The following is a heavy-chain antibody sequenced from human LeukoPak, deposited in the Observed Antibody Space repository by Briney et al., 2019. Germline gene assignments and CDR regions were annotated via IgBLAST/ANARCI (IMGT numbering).Heavy chain of an antibody. D-gene: IGHD2-21*02. J-gene: IGHJ4*02. Sequence: SSETPSLTCNVSGGSISSYYWSWIRQPPGKGLEWIGYIYNSGSTNYNPSLKSRVTISVDTSKNQFSLKLSSVTAADTAVYYCARAAPPYCGGDCYGNYFDYWGQGTLVTVSS. CDR3: ARAAPPYCGGDCYGNYFDY. CDR2: IYNSGST. CDR1: GGSISSYY. V-gene: IGHV4-59*01.